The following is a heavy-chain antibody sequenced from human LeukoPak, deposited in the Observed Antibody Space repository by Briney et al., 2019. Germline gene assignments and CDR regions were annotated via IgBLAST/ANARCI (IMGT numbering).Heavy chain of an antibody. CDR1: GYTFTSYD. J-gene: IGHJ4*02. D-gene: IGHD3-9*01. CDR2: MNPNSGNT. Sequence: ASVKVSCKASGYTFTSYDINWVRQATGQELEWMGWMNPNSGNTGYAQKFQGRVTMTRNTSISTVYMELSSLRSEDTAVYYCARDLRDILTGVLLRWGQGTLVTVSS. CDR3: ARDLRDILTGVLLR. V-gene: IGHV1-8*01.